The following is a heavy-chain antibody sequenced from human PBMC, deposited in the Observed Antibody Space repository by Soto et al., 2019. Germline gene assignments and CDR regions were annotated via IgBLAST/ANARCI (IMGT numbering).Heavy chain of an antibody. Sequence: QVHLVQSGAEVKKPWASVKVSCKASGYTFTSHGITWVRQAPGQGLEWMGWISAHNGNTDYAQKLQGRVIVTRDTSTSTAYRELRRLRSDDTAVYDWARGRYGDYGGQGALGTVSS. V-gene: IGHV1-18*01. CDR2: ISAHNGNT. J-gene: IGHJ4*02. CDR1: GYTFTSHG. D-gene: IGHD1-1*01. CDR3: ARGRYGDY.